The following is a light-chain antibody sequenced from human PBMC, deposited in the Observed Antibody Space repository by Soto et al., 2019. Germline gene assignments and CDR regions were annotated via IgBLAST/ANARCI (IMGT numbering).Light chain of an antibody. J-gene: IGKJ1*01. CDR3: QQYSDWPRT. V-gene: IGKV3-20*01. CDR2: GAS. Sequence: EIVLTQSPGTLSLSPGERVTLSCRASQNISSFYIAWYQQKPGQAPRLLISGASSRATGIPDRFSGFGSGTDFTLTINRLEPEDFAVYYCQQYSDWPRTFGQGTKVDIK. CDR1: QNISSFY.